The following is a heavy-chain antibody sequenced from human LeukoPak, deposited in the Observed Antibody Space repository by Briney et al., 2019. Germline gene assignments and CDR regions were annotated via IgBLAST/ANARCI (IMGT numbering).Heavy chain of an antibody. D-gene: IGHD5-18*01. Sequence: PGGSLRLSCAASGFTFSSYGMHWVRQAPGKGLEWVAVIWYDGSNKYYADSVKGRFTISRDNSKNTLYLQMNSLRAEDTAVYYCARDLTGGYSYGYWGQGTLVTVSS. J-gene: IGHJ4*02. CDR3: ARDLTGGYSYGY. V-gene: IGHV3-33*01. CDR2: IWYDGSNK. CDR1: GFTFSSYG.